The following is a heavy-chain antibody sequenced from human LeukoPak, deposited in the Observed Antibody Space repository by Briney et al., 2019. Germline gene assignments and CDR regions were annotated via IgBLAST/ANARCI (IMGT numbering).Heavy chain of an antibody. J-gene: IGHJ4*02. Sequence: GGFLRLSCAASGFTFSSFWMTWVRQAPGKGLEWVANIRQDGSAKYYVDSVKGRFTISRDNAKNSLCLQLNSLRAEDTAVYYCARDYYASGSHDSWGQGALVTVSS. V-gene: IGHV3-7*04. D-gene: IGHD3-10*01. CDR2: IRQDGSAK. CDR3: ARDYYASGSHDS. CDR1: GFTFSSFW.